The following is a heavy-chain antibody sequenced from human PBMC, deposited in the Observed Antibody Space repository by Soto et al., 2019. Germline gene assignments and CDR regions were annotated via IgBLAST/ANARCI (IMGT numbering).Heavy chain of an antibody. CDR3: ARLWAYFGYYDFWSGYHGGYYGMDV. CDR2: IYYSGGT. CDR1: GGSISSSSYY. V-gene: IGHV4-39*01. D-gene: IGHD3-3*01. J-gene: IGHJ6*02. Sequence: PSETLSLTCTVSGGSISSSSYYWGWIRQPPGKGLEWIGRIYYSGGTYYNPSLKSRVTISVDTSKNQFPLKLSSVTAADTAVYYCARLWAYFGYYDFWSGYHGGYYGMDVWGQGTTVTVSS.